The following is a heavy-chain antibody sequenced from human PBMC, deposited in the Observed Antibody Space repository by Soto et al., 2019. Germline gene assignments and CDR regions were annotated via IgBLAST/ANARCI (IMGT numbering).Heavy chain of an antibody. Sequence: SETLSLTCTVSGGSISSSSYYWGWIRQPPGKGLEWIGSIYYSGSTYYNPSLKSRVTISVDTSKNQFSLELSSVTAADTAVYYCASTENYDILTGYYGSFYYYYYMDVWGKGTTVTVSS. CDR1: GGSISSSSYY. J-gene: IGHJ6*03. CDR3: ASTENYDILTGYYGSFYYYYYMDV. D-gene: IGHD3-9*01. CDR2: IYYSGST. V-gene: IGHV4-39*01.